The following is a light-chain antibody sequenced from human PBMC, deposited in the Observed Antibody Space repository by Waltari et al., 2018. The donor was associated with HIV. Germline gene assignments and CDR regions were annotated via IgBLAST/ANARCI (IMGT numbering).Light chain of an antibody. CDR1: QSVSSSD. Sequence: EIELPQYPGTLSLSPGERATHSCRASQSVSSSDLAWYQQKPGQAPRLLIYGASSRATGVPDRFSGSGSGTDFTLTISRLEPEDFAVYYCQQYGSSPLTFGGGTKVEIK. V-gene: IGKV3-20*01. J-gene: IGKJ4*01. CDR3: QQYGSSPLT. CDR2: GAS.